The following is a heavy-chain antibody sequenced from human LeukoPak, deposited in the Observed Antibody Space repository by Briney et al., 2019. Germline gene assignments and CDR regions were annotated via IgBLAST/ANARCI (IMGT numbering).Heavy chain of an antibody. CDR3: ARVEQHWFDP. Sequence: ASVKVSCKASGGTFSSYAISWVRQAPGQGLEWMGGIIPIFGTANYAQKFQGRVTITADESTSTAYMELSSLRAEDTAVYYCARVEQHWFDPWGQGTLVTVSS. D-gene: IGHD1-26*01. V-gene: IGHV1-69*13. J-gene: IGHJ5*02. CDR2: IIPIFGTA. CDR1: GGTFSSYA.